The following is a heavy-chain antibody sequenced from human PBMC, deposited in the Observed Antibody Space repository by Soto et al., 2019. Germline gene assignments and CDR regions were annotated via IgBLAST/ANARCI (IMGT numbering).Heavy chain of an antibody. V-gene: IGHV3-53*01. J-gene: IGHJ6*03. CDR2: IYSGGST. Sequence: GGSLRLSCAASGFNVSSNYMSWVRQAPGKGLEWVSVIYSGGSTYYADSVKGRFTISRDNSKNTLYLQMNSLRAEYTAVYYCAREISSSSYYDYYMDVWGKGTSVTVSS. CDR1: GFNVSSNY. D-gene: IGHD6-6*01. CDR3: AREISSSSYYDYYMDV.